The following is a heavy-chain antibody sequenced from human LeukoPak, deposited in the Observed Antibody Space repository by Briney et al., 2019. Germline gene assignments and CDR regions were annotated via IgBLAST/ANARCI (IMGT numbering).Heavy chain of an antibody. V-gene: IGHV1-3*01. CDR2: INAGNGNT. CDR1: GYTFTSYA. D-gene: IGHD6-13*01. J-gene: IGHJ5*02. CDR3: ARDRAAAGINWFDP. Sequence: GASVKVSCKASGYTFTSYAMHWVRQAPGQRLEWMGWINAGNGNTKYSQKFQGRVTITRDTSASTAYMELRSLRSDDTAVYYCARDRAAAGINWFDPWGQGTLVTVSS.